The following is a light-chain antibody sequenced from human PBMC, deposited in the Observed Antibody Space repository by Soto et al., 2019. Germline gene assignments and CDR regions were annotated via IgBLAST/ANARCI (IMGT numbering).Light chain of an antibody. Sequence: QSALTQPPSASGSPGQSVTISCTGTSSDVGGYNYVSWYQHPPGKAPKLMIYEVSKRPSGVPDRFSGSKSGNTASLTVSGLQAEDEADYYCSSYAGSNILFGGGTQLTVL. CDR1: SSDVGGYNY. V-gene: IGLV2-8*01. J-gene: IGLJ2*01. CDR3: SSYAGSNIL. CDR2: EVS.